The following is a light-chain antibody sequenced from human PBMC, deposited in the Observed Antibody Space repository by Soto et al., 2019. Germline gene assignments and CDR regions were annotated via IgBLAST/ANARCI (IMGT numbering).Light chain of an antibody. V-gene: IGKV1-39*01. J-gene: IGKJ1*01. CDR2: AAS. CDR1: QTISGY. Sequence: DIQMTQSPSSLSASVVDRVTITCRASQTISGYLNWYQRKPGEAPNLLIYAASNLQGGVPSRFSGSGSGTDFPLTISSLQPEDYATYYCQQSYTTPWTFGQGTKVEIK. CDR3: QQSYTTPWT.